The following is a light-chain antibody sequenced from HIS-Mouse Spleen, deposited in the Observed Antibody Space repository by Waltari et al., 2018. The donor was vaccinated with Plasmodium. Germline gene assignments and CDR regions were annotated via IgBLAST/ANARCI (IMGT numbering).Light chain of an antibody. J-gene: IGLJ2*01. CDR2: SNN. CDR3: AAWDDSLNGVV. Sequence: QSVLTQPPSASGTPGQRVTISCSGSISSIGSNTVNWYQQRPGTAPKLLTYSNNQRPSGGPDRFSGSKAGTSASLAISGLQSEDEADYYCAAWDDSLNGVVFAGGTKLTVL. V-gene: IGLV1-44*01. CDR1: ISSIGSNT.